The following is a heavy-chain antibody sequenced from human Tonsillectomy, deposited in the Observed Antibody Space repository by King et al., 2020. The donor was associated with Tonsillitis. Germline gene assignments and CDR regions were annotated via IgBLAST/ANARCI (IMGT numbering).Heavy chain of an antibody. CDR1: GFTFRSYS. V-gene: IGHV3-21*01. J-gene: IGHJ6*02. CDR3: ARGSSGMDV. D-gene: IGHD3-10*01. Sequence: VQLVESGGGLVKPGGSLRLSCAASGFTFRSYSMTGVRQSPGKGLDWVSSISSDRGHIYYADSVKGRFTISRDNAKNSLYLQMNSLRAEDTAVYYCARGSSGMDVWGQGTTVTVSS. CDR2: ISSDRGHI.